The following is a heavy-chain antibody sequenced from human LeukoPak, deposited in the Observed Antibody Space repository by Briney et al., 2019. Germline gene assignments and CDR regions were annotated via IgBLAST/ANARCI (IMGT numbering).Heavy chain of an antibody. CDR3: TREIATRGFDY. CDR1: GFTFSSYA. V-gene: IGHV3-30*04. Sequence: GGSLRLSCAASGFTFSSYAMHWVRQAPGKGLEWVAVISYDGSNKFYADSVKGRFTISRDNSKNTLYLQMNSLRAEDTAVYYCTREIATRGFDYWGQGTLVTVSS. CDR2: ISYDGSNK. D-gene: IGHD2-2*01. J-gene: IGHJ4*02.